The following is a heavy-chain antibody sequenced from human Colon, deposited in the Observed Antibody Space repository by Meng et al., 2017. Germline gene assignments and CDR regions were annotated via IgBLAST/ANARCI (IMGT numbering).Heavy chain of an antibody. CDR3: TTRSSFYHFDY. CDR2: ISGSGGDT. D-gene: IGHD2-15*01. CDR1: RFSFSSYA. Sequence: GGSLRLSCTAPRFSFSSYAMTWVRQAPGKGLAWVSGISGSGGDTYYADSVRGRFTISRDNSKNTVFLQMNSLTADDTAIYYCTTRSSFYHFDYWGQGTLVTVSS. V-gene: IGHV3-23*01. J-gene: IGHJ4*02.